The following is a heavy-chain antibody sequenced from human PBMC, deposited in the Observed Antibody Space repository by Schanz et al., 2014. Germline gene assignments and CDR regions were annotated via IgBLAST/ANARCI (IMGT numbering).Heavy chain of an antibody. Sequence: QVQLVQSGSELRTPGSSVKVSCKASGGTFRSYAVSWVRQAPGQGLEWMGRITPTLGKVDYAQKFQGRVTITADISTSTAYMELISLTSEDTAVYYCARDPQYYYGSGRGYWGQGTLVTVST. CDR1: GGTFRSYA. CDR2: ITPTLGKV. V-gene: IGHV1-69*09. CDR3: ARDPQYYYGSGRGY. J-gene: IGHJ4*02. D-gene: IGHD3-10*01.